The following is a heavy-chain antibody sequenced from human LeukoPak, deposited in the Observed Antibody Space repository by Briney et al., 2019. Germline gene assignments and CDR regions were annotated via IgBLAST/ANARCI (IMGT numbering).Heavy chain of an antibody. Sequence: QPGGSLRISCAASGFAFRNYWMHWVRQGPGKGLLWVSRINRDGRATSYADSVKVRFTISRDNAKNTLYLQMNSLRAEDTAVYYCARDPYDILTGPYFDYWGQGTLDTVSS. D-gene: IGHD3-9*01. CDR3: ARDPYDILTGPYFDY. CDR2: INRDGRAT. CDR1: GFAFRNYW. V-gene: IGHV3-74*01. J-gene: IGHJ4*02.